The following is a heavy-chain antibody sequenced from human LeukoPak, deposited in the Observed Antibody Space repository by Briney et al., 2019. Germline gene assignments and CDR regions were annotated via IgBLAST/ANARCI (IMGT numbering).Heavy chain of an antibody. V-gene: IGHV3-74*01. Sequence: PGGSLRLSCAASGLTFSTQRMHWVRQAPGKGLVWVSYINIDERITGYADSVKGRFTISRDNGKNTLYLQMNSLRVEDTAIYYCFREGGDWGQGTLVTVSS. CDR2: INIDERIT. J-gene: IGHJ4*02. CDR3: FREGGD. D-gene: IGHD3-10*01. CDR1: GLTFSTQR.